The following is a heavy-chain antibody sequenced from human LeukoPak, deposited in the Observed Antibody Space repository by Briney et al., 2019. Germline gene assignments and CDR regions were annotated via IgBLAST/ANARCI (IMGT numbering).Heavy chain of an antibody. CDR2: ISGSGGST. Sequence: PGGSLRLSCAASGFTFSSYAMSWVRQAPGKGLEWVSAISGSGGSTYYADSVKGRFTISRDNSKNTLYLQMNSLRAEDTAVYYCAKIEFPYSGSYTGRDYWGQGTLVTVSS. CDR3: AKIEFPYSGSYTGRDY. CDR1: GFTFSSYA. V-gene: IGHV3-23*01. D-gene: IGHD1-26*01. J-gene: IGHJ4*02.